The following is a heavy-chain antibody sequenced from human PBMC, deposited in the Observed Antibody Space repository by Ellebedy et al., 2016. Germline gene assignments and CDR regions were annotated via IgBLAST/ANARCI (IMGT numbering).Heavy chain of an antibody. J-gene: IGHJ4*02. Sequence: GESLKISCAVSGFNFSMNWMSWVRQAPGKGLEWVANIKRDGSEKYYVGSVEGRFTISRDNAKNSLYLQMNSLRAEDTAVYYCARERGRTLDYWGQGTLVTVSS. D-gene: IGHD2-15*01. CDR2: IKRDGSEK. V-gene: IGHV3-7*01. CDR3: ARERGRTLDY. CDR1: GFNFSMNW.